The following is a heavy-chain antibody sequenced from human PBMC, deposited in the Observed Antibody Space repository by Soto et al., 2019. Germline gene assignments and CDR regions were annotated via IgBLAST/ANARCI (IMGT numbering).Heavy chain of an antibody. Sequence: ETLSLTCAVSGGSISSYAMSWVRQAPGKGLEWVSAISGSGGSTYYADSVKGRFTISRDNSKNTLYLQMNSLRAEDTAVYYCAKDREGMDVWGQGTTVTVSS. CDR2: ISGSGGST. CDR1: GGSISSYA. D-gene: IGHD1-26*01. J-gene: IGHJ6*02. V-gene: IGHV3-23*01. CDR3: AKDREGMDV.